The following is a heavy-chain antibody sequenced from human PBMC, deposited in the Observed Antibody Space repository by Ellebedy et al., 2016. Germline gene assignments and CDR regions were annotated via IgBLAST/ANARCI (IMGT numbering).Heavy chain of an antibody. D-gene: IGHD6-19*01. J-gene: IGHJ3*02. CDR2: IYYSGST. Sequence: SETLSLXXTVSGGSISSYYWSWIRQPPGKGLEWIGYIYYSGSTNYNPSLKSRVTISVDTSKNQFSLKLSSVTAADTAVYYCARVAGIAVAGGAFDIWGQGTMVTVSS. CDR3: ARVAGIAVAGGAFDI. V-gene: IGHV4-59*01. CDR1: GGSISSYY.